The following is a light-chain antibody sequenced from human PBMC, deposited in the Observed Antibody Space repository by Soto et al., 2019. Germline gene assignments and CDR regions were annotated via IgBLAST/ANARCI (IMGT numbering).Light chain of an antibody. Sequence: DIQMTQSPSSLSASVGDRVTITCRASQSIVSYLNWYQQKPGKAPKLLIYAASSLQSGVPSRFSGSGSGTVFTLTISSLQPEDFATYHCQQSYSTPYTFGQGTKLEIK. CDR2: AAS. V-gene: IGKV1-39*01. J-gene: IGKJ2*01. CDR3: QQSYSTPYT. CDR1: QSIVSY.